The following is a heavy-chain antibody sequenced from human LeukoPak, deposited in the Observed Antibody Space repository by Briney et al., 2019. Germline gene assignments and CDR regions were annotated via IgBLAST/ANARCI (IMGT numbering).Heavy chain of an antibody. Sequence: PSETLSLTCTVSGGSVGSYYWSWLRQPPGKGLEWIGYIYNSESTNFNPSLKSRATISVDTSKNQFSLKLSSVTAADTAVYYCARFHSGSNGRYVLWYFDLWGRGTLVTVSS. CDR3: ARFHSGSNGRYVLWYFDL. D-gene: IGHD6-19*01. J-gene: IGHJ2*01. V-gene: IGHV4-4*09. CDR2: IYNSEST. CDR1: GGSVGSYY.